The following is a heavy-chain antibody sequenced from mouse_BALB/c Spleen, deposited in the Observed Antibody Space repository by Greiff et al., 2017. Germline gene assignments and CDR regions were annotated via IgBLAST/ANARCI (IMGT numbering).Heavy chain of an antibody. D-gene: IGHD1-1*01. CDR2: IYPGNSDT. J-gene: IGHJ4*01. CDR3: TRVPPFYYGSSYSYAMDY. CDR1: GYSFTSYW. Sequence: EVQLQQSGTVLARPGASVKMSCKASGYSFTSYWMHWVKQRPGQGLEWIGAIYPGNSDTSYNQKFKGKAKLTAVTSASTAYMELSSLTNEDSAVYYCTRVPPFYYGSSYSYAMDYWGQGTSVTVSS. V-gene: IGHV1-5*01.